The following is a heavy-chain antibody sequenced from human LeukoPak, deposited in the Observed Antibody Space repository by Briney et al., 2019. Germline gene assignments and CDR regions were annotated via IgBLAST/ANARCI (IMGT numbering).Heavy chain of an antibody. V-gene: IGHV4-34*01. CDR3: ARDYGDYVRISGAFDI. D-gene: IGHD4-17*01. CDR2: INHVGST. CDR1: GGSFSGFY. J-gene: IGHJ3*02. Sequence: PSETLSLTCAVYGGSFSGFYWTWIRQPPGKGLEWIGEINHVGSTNYNPSLKSRVTISVDTSKNQFSLKLSSVTAADTAVYYCARDYGDYVRISGAFDIWGQGTMVTASS.